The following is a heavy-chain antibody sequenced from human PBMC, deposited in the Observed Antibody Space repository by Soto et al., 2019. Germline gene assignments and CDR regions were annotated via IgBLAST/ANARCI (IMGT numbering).Heavy chain of an antibody. CDR3: AKDYRTVYYYGSGSHRPFDY. CDR1: GFTFSSYA. J-gene: IGHJ4*02. V-gene: IGHV3-23*01. CDR2: ISGSGGST. D-gene: IGHD3-10*01. Sequence: GGSLRLSCAASGFTFSSYAMSWVRQAPGKGLEWVSAISGSGGSTYYADSVKGRFTISRDNSKNTLYLQSNSLRAEDTAVYYCAKDYRTVYYYGSGSHRPFDYWGQGTLVTVSS.